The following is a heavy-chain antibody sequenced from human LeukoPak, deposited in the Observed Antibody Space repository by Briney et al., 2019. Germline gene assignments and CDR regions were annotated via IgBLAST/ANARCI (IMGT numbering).Heavy chain of an antibody. D-gene: IGHD2-15*01. V-gene: IGHV1-69*04. CDR3: ARTYCSGGSCYSFSTGFLDI. CDR1: GGTFSSYA. Sequence: SVKVSCKASGGTFSSYAISWVRQAPGQGLEWMGRIIPILGIANYAQKFQGRVTITADKSTSTAYMELSSLRSEDTAVYYCARTYCSGGSCYSFSTGFLDIWGQGTMVTVSS. CDR2: IIPILGIA. J-gene: IGHJ3*02.